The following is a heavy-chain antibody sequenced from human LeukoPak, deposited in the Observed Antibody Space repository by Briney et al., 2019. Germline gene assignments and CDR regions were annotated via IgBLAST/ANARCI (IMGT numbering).Heavy chain of an antibody. CDR1: EFTFSSYW. Sequence: GGSLRLSCAASEFTFSSYWMSWVRQAPGKGLEWVASIKQDGSEKYYVDSVKGRFAISRDNAKNSLYLQMNSLRAEDTAVYYCTGETYYFDYWGQGALVTVSS. CDR3: TGETYYFDY. J-gene: IGHJ4*02. CDR2: IKQDGSEK. V-gene: IGHV3-7*04.